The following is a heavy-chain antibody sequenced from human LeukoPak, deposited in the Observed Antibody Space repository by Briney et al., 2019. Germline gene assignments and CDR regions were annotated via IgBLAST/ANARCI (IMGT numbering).Heavy chain of an antibody. J-gene: IGHJ6*03. CDR3: ARGPRFYYYYMDV. CDR2: ISGSGGST. V-gene: IGHV3-23*01. CDR1: GFTFSSYA. Sequence: SGGSLRLSCAASGFTFSSYAMSWVRQAPGKGLEWVSAISGSGGSTYYADSVKGRFTISRDNAKNSLYLQMNSLRAEDTALYYCARGPRFYYYYMDVWGKGTTVTVSS.